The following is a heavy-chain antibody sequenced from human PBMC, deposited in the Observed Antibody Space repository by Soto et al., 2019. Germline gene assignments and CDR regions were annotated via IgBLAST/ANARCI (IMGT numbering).Heavy chain of an antibody. D-gene: IGHD3-22*01. CDR2: IRSKANSYAT. V-gene: IGHV3-73*02. CDR3: TRQYYYDSSGYYSMDY. J-gene: IGHJ4*02. Sequence: VQLVESGGGLVQPGGSLKLSCAASGFTFSGSAMHWVRQASGKGLEWVGRIRSKANSYATAYAASVKGRFTISRDDSKNTAYLQMNSLKTEDTAVYYCTRQYYYDSSGYYSMDYWGQGTLVTVSS. CDR1: GFTFSGSA.